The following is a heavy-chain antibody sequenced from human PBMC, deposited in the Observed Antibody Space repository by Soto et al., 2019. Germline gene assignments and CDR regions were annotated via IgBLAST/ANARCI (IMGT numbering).Heavy chain of an antibody. J-gene: IGHJ4*02. CDR1: DYTFTIYG. V-gene: IGHV1-18*01. Sequence: QVQLVQSGPEVRKPGASVKVSCKTSDYTFTIYGISWVRQAPGQGLEWMGWISGYDGHTNYAPKLQARVTMSTDTSTTTAYMERGSLRSDDTAVYFCGRVGSSSSPIDYWGPGTLVTVSS. CDR2: ISGYDGHT. D-gene: IGHD6-6*01. CDR3: GRVGSSSSPIDY.